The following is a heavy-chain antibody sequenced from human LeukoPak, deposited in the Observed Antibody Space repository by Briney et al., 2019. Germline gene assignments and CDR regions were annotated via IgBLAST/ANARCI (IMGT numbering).Heavy chain of an antibody. CDR1: GGYW. Sequence: GESLKISCKDSGGYWLGWVRQMPGKGLEWVGIIYPGASDIRYSPSFQGQGTISADGSISTAYLQWSSLQASDTAMYYCARCSTCARSSGYYDAFDIWGQGTMVTVSS. V-gene: IGHV5-51*01. D-gene: IGHD3-22*01. J-gene: IGHJ3*02. CDR2: IYPGASDI. CDR3: ARCSTCARSSGYYDAFDI.